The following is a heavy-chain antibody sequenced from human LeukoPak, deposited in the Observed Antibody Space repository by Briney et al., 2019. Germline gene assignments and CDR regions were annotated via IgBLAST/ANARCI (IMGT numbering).Heavy chain of an antibody. J-gene: IGHJ4*02. CDR1: GYTFTSYG. Sequence: ASVKVSCKASGYTFTSYGISWVRQAPGQGLEWMGWISAYNGNTNYAQKLQGRVTMTTDTSTSTAYMELRSLRSDDTAVYYCARDPSDIVVVGPYSPPYDYWGQGALVTVSS. CDR3: ARDPSDIVVVGPYSPPYDY. CDR2: ISAYNGNT. D-gene: IGHD2-15*01. V-gene: IGHV1-18*01.